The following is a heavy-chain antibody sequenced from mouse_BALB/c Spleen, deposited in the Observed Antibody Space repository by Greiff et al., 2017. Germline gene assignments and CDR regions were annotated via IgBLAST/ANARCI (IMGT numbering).Heavy chain of an antibody. V-gene: IGHV1-69*02. Sequence: QVHVKQPGAELVRPGASVKLSCKASGYTFTSYWINWVKQRPGQGLEWIGNIYPSDSYTNYNQKFKDKATLTVDKSSSTAYMQLSSPTSEDSAVYYCTREGYYDYEGSAMDYWGQGTSVTVSS. CDR2: IYPSDSYT. CDR1: GYTFTSYW. D-gene: IGHD2-4*01. J-gene: IGHJ4*01. CDR3: TREGYYDYEGSAMDY.